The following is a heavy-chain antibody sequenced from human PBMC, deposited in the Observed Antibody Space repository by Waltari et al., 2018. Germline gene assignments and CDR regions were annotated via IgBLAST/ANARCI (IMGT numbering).Heavy chain of an antibody. CDR1: GFTFSSYG. V-gene: IGHV3-33*01. CDR3: ARGRTSDDAFDI. J-gene: IGHJ3*02. Sequence: QVQLVESGGGVVQPGRSLRLSCAASGFTFSSYGMHWVRQAPGKGLEWVAVIWYDGSNKYYADSVKGRFTISRDNSKNTLYLQMNSLRAEDTAVYYCARGRTSDDAFDIWGQGTMVTVSS. CDR2: IWYDGSNK.